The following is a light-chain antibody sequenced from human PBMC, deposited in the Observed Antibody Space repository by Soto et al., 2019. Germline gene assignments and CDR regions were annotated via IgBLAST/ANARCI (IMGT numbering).Light chain of an antibody. J-gene: IGLJ1*01. V-gene: IGLV2-11*01. CDR3: SSDAGNYNYV. CDR2: EVT. CDR1: SSDVGGYDH. Sequence: QSALTQPRSVSGSPGQSVTISCTGTSSDVGGYDHVSWYQQHPGKAPKLMIYEVTKRPAGVPDRFSGSKSGNTASLTVSGLQAEDEADYYCSSDAGNYNYVFGTGTKLTVL.